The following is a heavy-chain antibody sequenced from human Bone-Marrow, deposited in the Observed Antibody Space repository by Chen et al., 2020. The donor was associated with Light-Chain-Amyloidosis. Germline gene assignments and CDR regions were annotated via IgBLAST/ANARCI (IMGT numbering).Heavy chain of an antibody. J-gene: IGHJ4*02. V-gene: IGHV1-8*01. D-gene: IGHD6-6*01. CDR1: GYTFTSND. CDR2: MNPNSGNT. Sequence: QVQLVQSGAEVKKPGASVKVSCKASGYTFTSNDINWVRQATGQGLEWMGWMNPNSGNTGYAQKFQGRVTMTRTTSISTAYMELSSLRSEDTAVYYCARGFDEYSSSSPVRKLDYWGQGTLVTVSS. CDR3: ARGFDEYSSSSPVRKLDY.